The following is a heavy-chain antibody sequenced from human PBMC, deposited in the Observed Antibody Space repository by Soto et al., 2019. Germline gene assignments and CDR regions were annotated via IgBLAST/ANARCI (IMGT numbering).Heavy chain of an antibody. CDR3: ARVDSSGPEAYYFDY. CDR2: ISSSSSYI. J-gene: IGHJ4*02. CDR1: GFTFSSYS. V-gene: IGHV3-21*01. D-gene: IGHD3-22*01. Sequence: GGSLRLSCAASGFTFSSYSMNWVRQAPGKGLEWVSSISSSSSYIYYADSVKGRFTISRDNAKNSLYLQMNSLRAEDTAVYYCARVDSSGPEAYYFDYWGQGTLVTVSS.